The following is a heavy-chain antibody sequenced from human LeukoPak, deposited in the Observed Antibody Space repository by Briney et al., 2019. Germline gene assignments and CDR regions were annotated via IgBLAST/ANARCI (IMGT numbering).Heavy chain of an antibody. V-gene: IGHV3-48*01. CDR1: GFTFSSYS. CDR3: ARDPLGDFWSGPPFDY. J-gene: IGHJ4*02. D-gene: IGHD3-3*01. CDR2: IGSSSTTI. Sequence: PGGSLRLSCAASGFTFSSYSMNWVRQAPGKGLEWVSYIGSSSTTIYYADSVKGRFTISRDNAKNSLYLQMNSLRAEDTAVYYCARDPLGDFWSGPPFDYWGQGTLVTVSS.